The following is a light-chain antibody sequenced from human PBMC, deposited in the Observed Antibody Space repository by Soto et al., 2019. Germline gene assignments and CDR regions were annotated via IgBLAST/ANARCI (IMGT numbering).Light chain of an antibody. J-gene: IGLJ1*01. CDR3: CSYAGTYTLYV. Sequence: VTITYTETSSDVGAYNYVSWYQQHPGKAPKLMIYDVTKRPSGVPDRFSGSKSGNTASLTISGLQGEDEADYYCCSYAGTYTLYVFGTGTKVTVL. CDR2: DVT. CDR1: SSDVGAYNY. V-gene: IGLV2-11*01.